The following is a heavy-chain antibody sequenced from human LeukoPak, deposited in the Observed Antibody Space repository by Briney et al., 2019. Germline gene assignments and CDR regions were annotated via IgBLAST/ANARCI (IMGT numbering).Heavy chain of an antibody. V-gene: IGHV4-34*01. Sequence: SETLSLTCAVYGGSFSGYYWSWIRQPPGKGLEWIGSIYHSGSTYYNPSLKSRVTISVNTSKNQFSLRLSSVTAADTAVYYCARSGTGFLRYYFDYWGEGSLVTVSS. J-gene: IGHJ4*02. CDR3: ARSGTGFLRYYFDY. D-gene: IGHD4-17*01. CDR1: GGSFSGYY. CDR2: IYHSGST.